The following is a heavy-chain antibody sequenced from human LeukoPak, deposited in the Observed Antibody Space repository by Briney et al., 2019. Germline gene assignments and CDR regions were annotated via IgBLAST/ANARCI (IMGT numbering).Heavy chain of an antibody. CDR3: ARVHSSSSIDY. CDR2: IYYSGST. V-gene: IGHV4-31*03. D-gene: IGHD6-6*01. Sequence: PSETLSLTCTVSGGSISSGGYHWSWIRQHPGKGLEWIGYIYYSGSTYYNPSLKSRVTISVDTSKNQFSLKLSSVTAADTAVYYCARVHSSSSIDYWGQGTLVTVSS. J-gene: IGHJ4*02. CDR1: GGSISSGGYH.